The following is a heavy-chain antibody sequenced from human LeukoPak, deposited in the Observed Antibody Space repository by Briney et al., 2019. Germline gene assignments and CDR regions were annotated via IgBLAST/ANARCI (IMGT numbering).Heavy chain of an antibody. CDR2: ISSSGSTI. CDR3: ARGYYYDSRTYYFDY. Sequence: GGSLRLSCAASGFTFSDYYMSWIRQAPGKGLEWVSYISSSGSTIYYADSVKGRFTISRDNAKNSLYLQMNSLRAEDTAVYYCARGYYYDSRTYYFDYWGQGTLVTVSS. CDR1: GFTFSDYY. D-gene: IGHD3-22*01. J-gene: IGHJ4*02. V-gene: IGHV3-11*01.